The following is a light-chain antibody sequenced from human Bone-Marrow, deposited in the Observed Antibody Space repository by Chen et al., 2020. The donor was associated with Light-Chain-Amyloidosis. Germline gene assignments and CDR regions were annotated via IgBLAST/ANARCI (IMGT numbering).Light chain of an antibody. CDR1: QTISSNY. CDR2: GSY. Sequence: EIVLTQSPGTLSLSPGEGANLSCRASQTISSNYLTWYQQKFGQAPRLLIYGSYSRATGIPDRFTGSGSGTDFTLTINRLEPEDFAMYYCQQYGTSSLTFGGGTKVEIK. CDR3: QQYGTSSLT. V-gene: IGKV3-20*01. J-gene: IGKJ4*01.